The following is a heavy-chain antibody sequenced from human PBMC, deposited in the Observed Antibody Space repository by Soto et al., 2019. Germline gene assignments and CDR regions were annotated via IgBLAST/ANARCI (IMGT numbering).Heavy chain of an antibody. V-gene: IGHV1-8*01. CDR1: GYTFATYD. Sequence: QVQLVQSGAEVKTPGASVKVSCKASGYTFATYDMNWVRQAPGQGLEWMGWMNTNSGNTGYAQKFQGRRTMTRDTALSVAHMELSSLRNEDTAVYYCARSDGYNFNWLDSWGQGTLVTVSA. CDR2: MNTNSGNT. D-gene: IGHD2-21*01. CDR3: ARSDGYNFNWLDS. J-gene: IGHJ5*01.